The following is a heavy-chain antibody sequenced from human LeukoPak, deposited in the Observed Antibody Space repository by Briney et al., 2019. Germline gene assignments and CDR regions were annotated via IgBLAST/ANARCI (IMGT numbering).Heavy chain of an antibody. J-gene: IGHJ3*02. CDR3: ARGISRYAFDI. V-gene: IGHV3-74*01. D-gene: IGHD6-13*01. CDR2: INSDGTST. Sequence: GGSLRLSCAASGFTFSSYWMHWVRQAPGKGLVWVSRINSDGTSTTYADSVKGRFTISRDNAKNTLYLRMNSLRAEDTAVYYCARGISRYAFDIWGQGTMVTVSS. CDR1: GFTFSSYW.